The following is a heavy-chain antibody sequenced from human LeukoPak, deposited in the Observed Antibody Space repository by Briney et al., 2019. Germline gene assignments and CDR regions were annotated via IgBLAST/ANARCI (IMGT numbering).Heavy chain of an antibody. Sequence: ASVKVSCKASGYTFTSYGISWVRQAPGQGLEWMGWISAHNGNTNYAQKLQGRVTMTTDTSTSTAYMELRSLRSDDTAVYYCARDRDVLLWFGELLSLYYYYYGMDVWGQGTTVTVSS. CDR3: ARDRDVLLWFGELLSLYYYYYGMDV. CDR1: GYTFTSYG. V-gene: IGHV1-18*01. J-gene: IGHJ6*02. D-gene: IGHD3-10*01. CDR2: ISAHNGNT.